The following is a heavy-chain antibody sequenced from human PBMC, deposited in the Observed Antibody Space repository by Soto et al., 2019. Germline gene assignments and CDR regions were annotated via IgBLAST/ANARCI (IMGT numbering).Heavy chain of an antibody. CDR1: GFTFSNAW. CDR3: TTGFGEKYQLLSAGDYYYYGMDV. Sequence: PGGSLRLSCAASGFTFSNAWMSWVRQAPGKGLEWVGRIKSKTDGGTTDYAAPVKGRFTISRDDSKNTLYLQMNSLKTEDTAVYYCTTGFGEKYQLLSAGDYYYYGMDVWGQGTTVTVSS. J-gene: IGHJ6*02. CDR2: IKSKTDGGTT. V-gene: IGHV3-15*01. D-gene: IGHD2-2*01.